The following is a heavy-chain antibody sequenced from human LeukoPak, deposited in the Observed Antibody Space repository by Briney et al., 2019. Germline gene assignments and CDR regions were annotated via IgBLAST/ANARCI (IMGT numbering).Heavy chain of an antibody. Sequence: GGSLRLSCTASGFTFSNYWMHWVRQAPGKGLVWVSRITNDGSGATYADSVQGRFTISRDNAKNTVYLQMNSLRAEDTAVYYCARDIATTPVYWGQGTLVTVPS. CDR1: GFTFSNYW. CDR3: ARDIATTPVY. V-gene: IGHV3-74*01. D-gene: IGHD5-12*01. J-gene: IGHJ4*02. CDR2: ITNDGSGA.